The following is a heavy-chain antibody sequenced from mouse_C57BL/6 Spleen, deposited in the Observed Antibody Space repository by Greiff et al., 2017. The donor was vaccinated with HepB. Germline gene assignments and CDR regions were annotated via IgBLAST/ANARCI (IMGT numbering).Heavy chain of an antibody. Sequence: QVQLQQPGAELVKPGASVKLSCKASGYTFTSYWMQWVKQRPGQGLEWIGEIDPSDSYTNYNQKFKGKATLTVDTSSSTAYMQLSSLTSEDAAVYYCARSDYYVSSGYYFDYWGQGTTLTVSS. D-gene: IGHD1-1*01. V-gene: IGHV1-50*01. J-gene: IGHJ2*01. CDR3: ARSDYYVSSGYYFDY. CDR2: IDPSDSYT. CDR1: GYTFTSYW.